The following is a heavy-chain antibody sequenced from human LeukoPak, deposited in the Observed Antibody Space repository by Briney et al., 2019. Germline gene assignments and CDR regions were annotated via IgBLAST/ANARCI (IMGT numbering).Heavy chain of an antibody. Sequence: PSETLSLTCAVSGGSTSSSNWWSWVRQPPGKGLEWIGEIYHSGSTNYNPSLKSRVTISVDKSKNQFSLKLSSVTAADTAVYYCARGQGDGYNSGDFDYFDYWGQGTLVTVSS. J-gene: IGHJ4*02. V-gene: IGHV4-4*02. D-gene: IGHD5-24*01. CDR3: ARGQGDGYNSGDFDYFDY. CDR2: IYHSGST. CDR1: GGSTSSSNW.